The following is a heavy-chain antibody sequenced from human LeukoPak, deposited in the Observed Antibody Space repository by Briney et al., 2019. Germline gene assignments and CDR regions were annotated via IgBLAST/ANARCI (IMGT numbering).Heavy chain of an antibody. V-gene: IGHV3-66*01. J-gene: IGHJ3*02. CDR3: ARDLYFWSGSGAFDI. D-gene: IGHD3-3*01. CDR2: IYSGGST. Sequence: GGSLRLSCAASGFTVSSNYMSWVRQAPGKGLEWVSVIYSGGSTYYADSVKGRFTISRDNSKNTLYLQMNSLRAEDTAVYYCARDLYFWSGSGAFDIWGQGTMVTVSS. CDR1: GFTVSSNY.